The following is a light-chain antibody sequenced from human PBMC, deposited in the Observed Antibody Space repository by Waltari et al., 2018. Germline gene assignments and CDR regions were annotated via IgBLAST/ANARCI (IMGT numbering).Light chain of an antibody. CDR2: EDN. V-gene: IGLV3-10*01. Sequence: SYELTQPPSVSVSPGHTARITCSGPGLPKTFAYWYQQKSGQAPVVVIYEDNKSPSGIPARFSGSSSGTVATLTITGAQVEDEADDYCYSTGDNSNQRFFGGGTKLTVL. CDR1: GLPKTF. CDR3: YSTGDNSNQRF. J-gene: IGLJ2*01.